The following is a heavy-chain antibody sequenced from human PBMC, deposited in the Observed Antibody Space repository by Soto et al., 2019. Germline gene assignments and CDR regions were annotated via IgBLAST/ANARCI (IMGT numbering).Heavy chain of an antibody. CDR2: IYWNDDK. J-gene: IGHJ4*02. V-gene: IGHV2-5*01. D-gene: IGHD3-22*01. CDR1: LFSLISTGVG. CDR3: EHRTDDSRYFDY. Sequence: GPTLLNPTHTLTLTFSFSLFSLISTGVGVGCIRQPPGKALEWFALIYWNDDKRYSPSLKSRLTITKDTYKNQVILTVTNTDPVDTDKYSCEHRTDDSRYFDYWGQGALVTVSS.